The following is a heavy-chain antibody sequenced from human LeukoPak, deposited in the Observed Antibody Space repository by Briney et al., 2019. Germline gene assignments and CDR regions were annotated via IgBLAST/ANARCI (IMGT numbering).Heavy chain of an antibody. V-gene: IGHV5-51*01. CDR2: IFPGDSDS. Sequence: GESLKISCKASGYSFSTFWIGWVRPVPGKGLEWMGMIFPGDSDSRYNPSFQGQVTISADKSSSTAFLQWSSLKASDTATYYCARVREPSGEYYIYFFDYWGQGALVTVSS. CDR3: ARVREPSGEYYIYFFDY. J-gene: IGHJ4*02. D-gene: IGHD2/OR15-2a*01. CDR1: GYSFSTFW.